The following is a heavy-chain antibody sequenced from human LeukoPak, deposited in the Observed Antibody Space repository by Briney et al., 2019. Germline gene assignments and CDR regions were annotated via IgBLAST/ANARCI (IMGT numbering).Heavy chain of an antibody. J-gene: IGHJ4*02. CDR2: ISSSSYI. CDR1: GFTFSSYS. CDR3: ARDNREILWFGEEYYFDY. Sequence: GGSLRLSCAASGFTFSSYSMNWVRQAPGKGLEWVSSISSSSYIYYADSVKGRFTISRDNAKNSLYLQMNSLRAEDTAVYYCARDNREILWFGEEYYFDYWGQGTLVTVSS. D-gene: IGHD3-10*01. V-gene: IGHV3-21*01.